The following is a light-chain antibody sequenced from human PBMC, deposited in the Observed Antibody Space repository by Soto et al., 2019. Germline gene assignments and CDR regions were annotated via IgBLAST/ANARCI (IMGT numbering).Light chain of an antibody. V-gene: IGKV1-5*03. CDR2: KAS. Sequence: DIQMTQSPSTLSASVGDRVTITCRASQSISSWLAWYQQKPGKAPKLLIYKASSLEGGVPSRFSGSGSGTEFTLTISSLQPDDFATDYCQQYSGGWAFGQGNKVEIK. J-gene: IGKJ1*01. CDR1: QSISSW. CDR3: QQYSGGWA.